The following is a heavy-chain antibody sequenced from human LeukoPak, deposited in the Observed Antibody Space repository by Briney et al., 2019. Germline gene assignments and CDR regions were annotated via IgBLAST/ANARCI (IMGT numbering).Heavy chain of an antibody. CDR1: GGSISSYY. CDR3: ARAYDSGWYPFDY. D-gene: IGHD6-19*01. Sequence: SETLSLTCTVSGGSISSYYWSWIRQPPGKGLEWIGYIYYSGSTNYNPSLKSRVTISVDTSKNQFSLKLSSVTAADTAVYYCARAYDSGWYPFDYWGQGTLVTVFS. J-gene: IGHJ4*02. V-gene: IGHV4-59*01. CDR2: IYYSGST.